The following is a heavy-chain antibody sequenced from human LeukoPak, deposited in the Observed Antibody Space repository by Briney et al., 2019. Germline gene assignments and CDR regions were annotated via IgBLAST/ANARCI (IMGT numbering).Heavy chain of an antibody. V-gene: IGHV4-59*01. Sequence: PSETLSLTCSVSGASISSYYWGWVRQPPGKGLEWIGYMHYSGSTNYNPSLKSRVTIPVDTSKNQFSLKLTSVTAADTAVYYCARDITMVRGLVYYGMDVWGQGTTVTVSS. CDR1: GASISSYY. CDR3: ARDITMVRGLVYYGMDV. J-gene: IGHJ6*02. D-gene: IGHD3-10*01. CDR2: MHYSGST.